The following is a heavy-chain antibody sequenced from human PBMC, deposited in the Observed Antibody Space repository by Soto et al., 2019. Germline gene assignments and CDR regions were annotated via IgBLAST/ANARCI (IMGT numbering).Heavy chain of an antibody. D-gene: IGHD6-25*01. CDR2: IYYSGST. Sequence: SETLSLTCTFSCGSIISGGYYWSWIRQHPGKGLEWIGYIYYSGSTYYNPSLKSRVTISVDTSKNQFSLKLSSVTAADTAVYYCARARAALRSDVWGQGTTVTVSS. CDR1: CGSIISGGYY. CDR3: ARARAALRSDV. J-gene: IGHJ6*02. V-gene: IGHV4-31*03.